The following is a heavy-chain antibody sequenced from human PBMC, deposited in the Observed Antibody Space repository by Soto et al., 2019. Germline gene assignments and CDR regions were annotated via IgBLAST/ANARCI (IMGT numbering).Heavy chain of an antibody. J-gene: IGHJ3*02. V-gene: IGHV1-18*01. CDR1: GSTFPSYA. Sequence: ASVKVSCKASGSTFPSYAMHWVRQAPGQGLEWMGWISAYNGNTNYAQKLQGRVTMTTDTSTSTAYMELRSLRSDVTAVYYCARIIYSGSYTDSFDIWGQGTMVNVS. D-gene: IGHD1-26*01. CDR3: ARIIYSGSYTDSFDI. CDR2: ISAYNGNT.